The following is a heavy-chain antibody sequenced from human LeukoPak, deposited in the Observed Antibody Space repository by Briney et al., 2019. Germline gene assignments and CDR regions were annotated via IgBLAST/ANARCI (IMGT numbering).Heavy chain of an antibody. J-gene: IGHJ4*02. V-gene: IGHV4-30-2*01. D-gene: IGHD4-17*01. CDR1: GGSISSGGYY. CDR2: IYHSGST. Sequence: PSETLSLTCTVSGGSISSGGYYWSWIRQPPGKGLEWLGYIYHSGSTYYNPSLKSRVTISVDRSKNQFSLKLSSVTAADTAVYYCARVIYGDYRPIFDYWGQGTLVTVSS. CDR3: ARVIYGDYRPIFDY.